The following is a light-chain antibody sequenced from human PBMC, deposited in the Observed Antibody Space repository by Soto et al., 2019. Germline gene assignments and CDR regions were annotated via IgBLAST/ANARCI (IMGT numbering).Light chain of an antibody. CDR2: KAS. Sequence: DIQMTQSPSTLSASVGDRVTITCRASRSISSWLAWYQQKPGKAPKLLIYKASSLESGVPTRFSGSGSGTEFTLTISSLQPDDFATYHCQQYNSFSTYTFGQGTKLEIK. J-gene: IGKJ2*01. CDR3: QQYNSFSTYT. V-gene: IGKV1-5*03. CDR1: RSISSW.